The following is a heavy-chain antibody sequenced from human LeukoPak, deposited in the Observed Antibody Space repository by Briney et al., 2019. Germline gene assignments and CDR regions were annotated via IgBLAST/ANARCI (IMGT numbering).Heavy chain of an antibody. CDR2: IKQDGSEK. D-gene: IGHD3-10*01. Sequence: GGSLRLSCAASGFTFSSYWMSWVRQAPGKGLEWVANIKQDGSEKYYVDSVKGRFTISRDNAKNSLYLQMNSLRAEDTAVYYCARSMITMVRGGHKFDAFDIWGQGTMVTVSS. CDR3: ARSMITMVRGGHKFDAFDI. J-gene: IGHJ3*02. CDR1: GFTFSSYW. V-gene: IGHV3-7*01.